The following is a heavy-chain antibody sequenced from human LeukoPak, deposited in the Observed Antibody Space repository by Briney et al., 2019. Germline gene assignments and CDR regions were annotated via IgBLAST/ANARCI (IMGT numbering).Heavy chain of an antibody. CDR3: ARDREQQLPNWFDP. CDR1: GYTFTGYY. V-gene: IGHV1-2*02. Sequence: ASVKVSCKASGYTFTGYYMRWVRQAPGQGLEWMGWINPNSGGTNYAQKFQGRVTMTRDTSISTAYMELSRLRSDDTAVYYCARDREQQLPNWFDPWGQGTLVTVSS. CDR2: INPNSGGT. D-gene: IGHD6-13*01. J-gene: IGHJ5*02.